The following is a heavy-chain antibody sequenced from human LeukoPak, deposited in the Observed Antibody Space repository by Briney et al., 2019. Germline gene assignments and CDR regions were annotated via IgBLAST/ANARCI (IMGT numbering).Heavy chain of an antibody. V-gene: IGHV5-51*01. J-gene: IGHJ3*02. Sequence: GESLKISCKGSGYTFTNYWIGWVRQMPGKGLEYMGIIYPRDSDTRYSPSFEGHVTISADKSISTAYLHWSSLKASDTAMYFCARKFCSSTTCYVAFDMWGQGTMVTVSS. CDR2: IYPRDSDT. D-gene: IGHD2-2*01. CDR1: GYTFTNYW. CDR3: ARKFCSSTTCYVAFDM.